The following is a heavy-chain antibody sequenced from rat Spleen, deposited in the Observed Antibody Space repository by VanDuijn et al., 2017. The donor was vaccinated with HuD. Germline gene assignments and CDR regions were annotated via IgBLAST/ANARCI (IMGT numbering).Heavy chain of an antibody. Sequence: QVQLKESGPGLVQPSQTLSLTCTVSGFSLTNFHVSWVRQPPGKGLEWMGIIWTGGNTAYNSLLKSRLSISRDTSKSKVFLKMNSLQTEDTATYYCVREASYPGITFDYWGPGTMVTVSS. CDR2: IWTGGNT. V-gene: IGHV2-43*01. CDR1: GFSLTNFH. CDR3: VREASYPGITFDY. J-gene: IGHJ1*01. D-gene: IGHD1-4*01.